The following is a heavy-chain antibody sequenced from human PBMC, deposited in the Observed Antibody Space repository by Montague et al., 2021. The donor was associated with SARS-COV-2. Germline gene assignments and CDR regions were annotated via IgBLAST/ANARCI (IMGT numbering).Heavy chain of an antibody. CDR2: IYYSGST. J-gene: IGHJ2*01. Sequence: SETLSLTCTVSGGSISSYYWNWIRQSPGKGLEWIGYIYYSGSTKYNPSLKSRVTIPVDTSKSQMSLRLNSVTAADTAVYYCAGDRGRFWHFDLWGRGTLVTVSS. CDR1: GGSISSYY. D-gene: IGHD6-25*01. V-gene: IGHV4-59*01. CDR3: AGDRGRFWHFDL.